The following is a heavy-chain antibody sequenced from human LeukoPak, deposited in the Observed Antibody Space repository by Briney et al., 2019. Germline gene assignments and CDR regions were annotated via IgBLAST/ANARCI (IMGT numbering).Heavy chain of an antibody. D-gene: IGHD1-26*01. CDR1: GFTVSSNY. J-gene: IGHJ4*02. Sequence: GGSLRLSCATSGFTVSSNYMTWVRQAPGKGLEWVSVIYSGGGTRYADSVKGRFTISRDNSKNTLYLQMNSLRAEDTAVYYCARAARGSSVPYFDYWGQGTLVTVSS. CDR2: IYSGGGT. V-gene: IGHV3-66*01. CDR3: ARAARGSSVPYFDY.